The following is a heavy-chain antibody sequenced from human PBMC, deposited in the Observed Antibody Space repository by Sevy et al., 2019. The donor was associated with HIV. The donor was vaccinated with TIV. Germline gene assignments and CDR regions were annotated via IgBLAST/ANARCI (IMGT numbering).Heavy chain of an antibody. CDR3: ARERDTAMVRSSYYYGMDV. Sequence: ASVKVSCKASGGTFSSYAISWVRQAPGQGLEWMGGIIPIFGTANYAQKFQGRVTITADESTSTAYMELSSLRSEDTAVYYCARERDTAMVRSSYYYGMDVWGRGTTVTVSS. J-gene: IGHJ6*02. V-gene: IGHV1-69*13. CDR2: IIPIFGTA. D-gene: IGHD5-18*01. CDR1: GGTFSSYA.